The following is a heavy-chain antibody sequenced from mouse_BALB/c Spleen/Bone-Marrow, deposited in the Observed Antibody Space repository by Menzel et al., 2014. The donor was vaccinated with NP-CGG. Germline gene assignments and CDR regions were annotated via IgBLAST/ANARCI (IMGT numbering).Heavy chain of an antibody. Sequence: DLVKPGASVKLSRKASGYTFTSYWINWIKQRPGQGLEWMGRIAPGSGSTYYNEMFKGKATLTVDTSSSTAYIQLSSLSSEDSAVYFCARFPIYYGNYGAMDYLGQRTSVPVSS. D-gene: IGHD2-1*01. CDR2: IAPGSGST. J-gene: IGHJ4*01. CDR3: ARFPIYYGNYGAMDY. V-gene: IGHV1S41*01. CDR1: GYTFTSYW.